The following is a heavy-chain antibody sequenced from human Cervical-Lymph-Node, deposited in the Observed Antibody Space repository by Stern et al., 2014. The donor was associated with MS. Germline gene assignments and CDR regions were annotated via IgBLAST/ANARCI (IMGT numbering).Heavy chain of an antibody. CDR3: ASAEHPSLSSSWYPW. D-gene: IGHD6-13*01. J-gene: IGHJ4*02. CDR1: GFTFSSYG. CDR2: IWYDGSNK. V-gene: IGHV3-33*01. Sequence: QVQLQQSGGGVVQPGRSLRLSCAASGFTFSSYGMHWVRQAPGKGLERVAVIWYDGSNKYYADSVKGRFTISRDNSKNTLYLQMNSLRAEDTAVYYCASAEHPSLSSSWYPWWGQGTLVTVSS.